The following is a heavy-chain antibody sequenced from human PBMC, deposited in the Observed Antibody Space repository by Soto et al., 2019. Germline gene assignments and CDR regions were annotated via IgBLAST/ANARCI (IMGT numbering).Heavy chain of an antibody. V-gene: IGHV4-34*01. J-gene: IGHJ6*02. CDR2: INHSGST. CDR3: ARWQQQLGGRRNYYYGMDV. CDR1: GGSFSGYY. D-gene: IGHD6-13*01. Sequence: PSETLSLTCAVYGGSFSGYYWSWIRQPPGKGLEWIGEINHSGSTNYNPSLKSRVTISVDTSKNQFSLKLSSVTAADTAVYYCARWQQQLGGRRNYYYGMDVWGQGTTVTVSS.